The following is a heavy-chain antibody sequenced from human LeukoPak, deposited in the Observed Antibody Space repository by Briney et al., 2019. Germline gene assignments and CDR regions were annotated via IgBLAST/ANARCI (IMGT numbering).Heavy chain of an antibody. CDR2: IRYDGSNK. J-gene: IGHJ6*03. CDR1: GFTFSSYG. D-gene: IGHD3-10*01. CDR3: AKDADYYGSGSPGYYYYYMDV. V-gene: IGHV3-30*02. Sequence: GGSLRLSWAASGFTFSSYGMHWVRQAPGKGLEWVAFIRYDGSNKYYADSVKGRFTISRDNSKNTLYLQMNSLRAEDTAVYYCAKDADYYGSGSPGYYYYYMDVWGKGTTVTVSS.